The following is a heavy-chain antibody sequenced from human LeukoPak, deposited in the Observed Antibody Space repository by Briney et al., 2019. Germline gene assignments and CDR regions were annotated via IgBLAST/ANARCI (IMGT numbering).Heavy chain of an antibody. CDR2: IRSKTDGGTT. CDR1: GFSITDAW. V-gene: IGHV3-15*07. D-gene: IGHD4-17*01. CDR3: TIDRGDYGIPY. Sequence: GGSLRLSCVASGFSITDAWMNWVRQAPGKGLEWVGRIRSKTDGGTTDYAAPVKGRFSISRDDSKDTLYLQMNRLKTEDTAVYYCTIDRGDYGIPYWGQGTLVTVSS. J-gene: IGHJ4*02.